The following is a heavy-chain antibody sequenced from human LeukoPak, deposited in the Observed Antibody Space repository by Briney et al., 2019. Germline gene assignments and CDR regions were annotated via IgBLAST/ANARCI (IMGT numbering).Heavy chain of an antibody. Sequence: PGGSLRLSCAASGFTLSSYEMNWVRQAPGKGLEWVSYIGSTGSTIYYADSVEGRFTISRDNAKNSLYLQMNSLRAEDTAVYYCARALYDSSGYLVDYWGQGTLVTVSS. V-gene: IGHV3-48*03. J-gene: IGHJ4*02. CDR3: ARALYDSSGYLVDY. CDR1: GFTLSSYE. D-gene: IGHD3-22*01. CDR2: IGSTGSTI.